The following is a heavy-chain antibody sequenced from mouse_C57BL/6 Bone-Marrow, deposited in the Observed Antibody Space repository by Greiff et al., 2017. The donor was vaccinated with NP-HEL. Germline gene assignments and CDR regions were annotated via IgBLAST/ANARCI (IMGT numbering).Heavy chain of an antibody. Sequence: QVQLQQSGAELVRPGASVTLSCKASGYTFTDYEMHWVKQTPVHGLEWIGAIDPETGGTAYNQKFKGKAILTADKSSSTAYMELRSLTSEDSAVYYCTREGKYDVYYSFAYWGQGTLVTVSA. CDR3: TREGKYDVYYSFAY. D-gene: IGHD2-3*01. J-gene: IGHJ3*01. V-gene: IGHV1-15*01. CDR2: IDPETGGT. CDR1: GYTFTDYE.